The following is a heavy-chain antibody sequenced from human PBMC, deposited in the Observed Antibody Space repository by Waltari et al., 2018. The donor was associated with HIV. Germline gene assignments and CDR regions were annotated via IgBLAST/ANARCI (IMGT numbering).Heavy chain of an antibody. Sequence: EVQLVESGGGLVQPGRSLRLSCTGSGFTFGDYAMSWVRQAPGKGLEWVGFIRGKAYGETTHYAASVEGRFIMSRDDSKNIAYLQMNTLKTEDTAVYYCTRLGRVVVIGYEYWGQGTLVTVSS. CDR3: TRLGRVVVIGYEY. D-gene: IGHD3-22*01. J-gene: IGHJ4*02. V-gene: IGHV3-49*04. CDR2: IRGKAYGETT. CDR1: GFTFGDYA.